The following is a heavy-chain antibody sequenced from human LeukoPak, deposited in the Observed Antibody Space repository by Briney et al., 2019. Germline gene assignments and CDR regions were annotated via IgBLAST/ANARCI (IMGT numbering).Heavy chain of an antibody. CDR2: IRYDGSNK. V-gene: IGHV3-30*02. J-gene: IGHJ4*02. CDR1: GFTFSSYG. CDR3: AKDSDSSSFGYYPGY. D-gene: IGHD6-13*01. Sequence: GGSLRLSCAASGFTFSSYGMHWVRQAPGKGLEWVAFIRYDGSNKYYADSMKGRFTISRDNSKNTLYLQMNSLRAEDTAVYYCAKDSDSSSFGYYPGYWGQGTLVTVSS.